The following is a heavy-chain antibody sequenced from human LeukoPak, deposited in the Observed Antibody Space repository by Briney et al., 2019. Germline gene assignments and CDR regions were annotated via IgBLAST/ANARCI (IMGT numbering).Heavy chain of an antibody. D-gene: IGHD2-21*01. CDR2: IYPSDSDT. CDR3: ARHGEGGLWFDP. Sequence: GASLKISCKGTGYTFTSYWIAWVRQMPGKGLEWMGMIYPSDSDTRYSPSFQGQVTISADKSISTAYLQWSSLKASDTAMYYCARHGEGGLWFDPWGQGTLVTVSS. CDR1: GYTFTSYW. V-gene: IGHV5-51*01. J-gene: IGHJ5*02.